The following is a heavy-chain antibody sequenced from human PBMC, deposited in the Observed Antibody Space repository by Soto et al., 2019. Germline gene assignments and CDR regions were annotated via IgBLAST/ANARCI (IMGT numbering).Heavy chain of an antibody. CDR2: VHYGGNT. J-gene: IGHJ6*03. D-gene: IGHD4-17*01. CDR3: ARQRSPDYYMDV. CDR1: GASVSDITYY. V-gene: IGHV4-39*01. Sequence: QLQLQESGPGLVKPSETLSLTCIVSGASVSDITYYWGWIRQAPGNALEWIGSVHYGGNTFYNPSLRSRLTVSVDTSNNQFSLKLTSVTAADTAVYFCARQRSPDYYMDVWGKGTTVTVSS.